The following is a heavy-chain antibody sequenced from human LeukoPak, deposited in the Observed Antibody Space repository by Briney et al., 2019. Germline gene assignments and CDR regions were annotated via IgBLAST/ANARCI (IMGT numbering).Heavy chain of an antibody. Sequence: GESLRISCKGSGYSFTSYWISWVRQMPGKGLEWMGRIDPSDSYTDYSPSFQGHVTISADKSITTAYLQWRSLKASDTAMFYCATSVGAEYFQHWGQGTLVTVSS. CDR1: GYSFTSYW. V-gene: IGHV5-10-1*01. J-gene: IGHJ1*01. CDR3: ATSVGAEYFQH. CDR2: IDPSDSYT.